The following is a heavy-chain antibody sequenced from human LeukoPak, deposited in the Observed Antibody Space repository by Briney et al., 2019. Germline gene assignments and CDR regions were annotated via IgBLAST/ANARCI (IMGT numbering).Heavy chain of an antibody. V-gene: IGHV4-39*07. D-gene: IGHD4-17*01. CDR2: IYYSGST. CDR3: ARGPSYGVWYGMDV. J-gene: IGHJ6*02. Sequence: PSETLSLTCTVSGASISSTFYYWGWIRQPPGKGLEWIGSIYYSGSTNYNPSLKSRVTISVDTSKNQFSLKLSSVTAADTAVYYCARGPSYGVWYGMDVWGQGTTVTVSS. CDR1: GASISSTFYY.